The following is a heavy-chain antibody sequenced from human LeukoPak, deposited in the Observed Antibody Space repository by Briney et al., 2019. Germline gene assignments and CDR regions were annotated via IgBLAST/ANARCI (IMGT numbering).Heavy chain of an antibody. CDR2: IRGDGTST. CDR3: AKGGGDNYY. J-gene: IGHJ4*02. CDR1: GFTFDNYG. Sequence: GGSLRLSCAASGFTFDNYGMHWVRQAPGKGLEWVSLIRGDGTSTYYADSVKGRFTVSRDSSRNSLYLQMNSLTTEDTAFYYCAKGGGDNYYWRRGILVSVSS. D-gene: IGHD3-16*01. V-gene: IGHV3-43*02.